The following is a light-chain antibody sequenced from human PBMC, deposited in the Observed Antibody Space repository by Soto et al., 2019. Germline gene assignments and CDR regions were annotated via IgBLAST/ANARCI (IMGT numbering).Light chain of an antibody. V-gene: IGKV1-33*01. Sequence: DIQMTQSPSSLSASVGDRVTITCQASQDINKNLIWYQQKPGKAPKLLIYDASDLESGVPSRFSGSGSGTEFTLTISSLQPDDFATYYCQQYNSYRITFGQGTRLETK. CDR3: QQYNSYRIT. CDR1: QDINKN. J-gene: IGKJ5*01. CDR2: DAS.